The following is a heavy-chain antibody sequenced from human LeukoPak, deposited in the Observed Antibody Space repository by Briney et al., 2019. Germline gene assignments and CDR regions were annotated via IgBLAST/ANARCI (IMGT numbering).Heavy chain of an antibody. CDR1: GYSFTNNW. J-gene: IGHJ4*02. D-gene: IGHD3-22*01. V-gene: IGHV5-51*01. CDR3: ARHVGSSGYYYFDY. CDR2: TYPGDSNT. Sequence: GESLKISCKGSGYSFTNNWIGWVRQMPGKGLEWMGITYPGDSNTRYSPSFQGQVTISADKSISTAYLQWSSLKASDTAMYYCARHVGSSGYYYFDYWGQGTLVTVSS.